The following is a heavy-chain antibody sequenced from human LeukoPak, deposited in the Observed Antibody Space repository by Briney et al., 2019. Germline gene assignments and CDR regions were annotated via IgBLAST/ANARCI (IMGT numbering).Heavy chain of an antibody. V-gene: IGHV3-7*01. CDR3: ARDLSGVAGYTYGRGIDY. J-gene: IGHJ4*01. Sequence: PGGSLRLSCAASGFTFSSYRMSWVRQAPGKGLEWVANIKKDGSEKYYVDSVKGRFTISRDNAKTSLYLQMNSLRAEDTAVYYCARDLSGVAGYTYGRGIDYWGQEPWSSSPQ. D-gene: IGHD5-18*01. CDR2: IKKDGSEK. CDR1: GFTFSSYR.